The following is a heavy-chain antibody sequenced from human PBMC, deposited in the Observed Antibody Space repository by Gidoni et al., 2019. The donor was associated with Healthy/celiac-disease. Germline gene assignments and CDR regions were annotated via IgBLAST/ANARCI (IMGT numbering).Heavy chain of an antibody. CDR1: GGIFSSSA. CDR3: ARDPGYHTAGGDAFDI. J-gene: IGHJ3*02. Sequence: QVQLVQSGAEVKQPGSSVKVSCKASGGIFSSSAISWVRQAPGQGLEWMGGIIPIFGTANYAQKFQGRVTITADESTSTAYMELSSLRSEDTAVYYCARDPGYHTAGGDAFDIWGQGTMVTVSS. CDR2: IIPIFGTA. D-gene: IGHD2-2*01. V-gene: IGHV1-69*01.